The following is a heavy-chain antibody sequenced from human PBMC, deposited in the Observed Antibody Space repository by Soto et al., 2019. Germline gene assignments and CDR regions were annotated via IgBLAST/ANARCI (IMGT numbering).Heavy chain of an antibody. CDR2: IYPDDSRT. Sequence: GESLKISCKGSGYSFTSYWIAWVRQMPWEGLKWMGIIYPDDSRTTYSPSFQGQVTISADKSINTAYLQWSSLKASDTAMYYCTRDLDYGGNSEDFDIWGQGTRVTVSS. J-gene: IGHJ3*02. V-gene: IGHV5-51*01. CDR1: GYSFTSYW. CDR3: TRDLDYGGNSEDFDI. D-gene: IGHD4-17*01.